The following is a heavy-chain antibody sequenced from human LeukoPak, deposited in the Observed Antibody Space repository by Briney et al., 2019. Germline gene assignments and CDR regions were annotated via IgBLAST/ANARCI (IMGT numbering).Heavy chain of an antibody. D-gene: IGHD5-24*01. Sequence: SETLSLTCAVYGGSFSGYYWSWIRQPPGKGLEWIGEINHSGSTNYNPSLKSRVTISVDTSKNQFSLKLSSVTAADTAVYYCAGGLRWLQYIDYWGQGTLVTVSS. CDR2: INHSGST. J-gene: IGHJ4*02. CDR3: AGGLRWLQYIDY. CDR1: GGSFSGYY. V-gene: IGHV4-34*01.